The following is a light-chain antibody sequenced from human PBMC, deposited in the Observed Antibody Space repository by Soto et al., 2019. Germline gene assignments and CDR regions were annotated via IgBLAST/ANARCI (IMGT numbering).Light chain of an antibody. J-gene: IGKJ1*01. CDR1: QSISSY. Sequence: DIQMTQSPSSLSASVGDRVTITCRASQSISSYLNWYQQKPGKAPKLLIYAASSLQSGVPSRFSGSGSGTDFTLTISSLQPEDFETYYCQQSYSTIWTFRQGTKVDI. V-gene: IGKV1-39*01. CDR2: AAS. CDR3: QQSYSTIWT.